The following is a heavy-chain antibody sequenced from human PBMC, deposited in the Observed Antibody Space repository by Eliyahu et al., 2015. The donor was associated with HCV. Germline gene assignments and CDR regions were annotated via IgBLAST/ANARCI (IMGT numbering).Heavy chain of an antibody. CDR2: ISWNSGSI. Sequence: EVQLVESGGGLVQPGRSLRLSXAASGFTFDDYAMHWVRQAPGKGLEWVSGISWNSGSIGYADSVKGRFTISRDNAKNSLYLQMNSLRAEDTALYYCAKANCSSTSPPRCGFDYWGQGTLVTVSS. V-gene: IGHV3-9*01. J-gene: IGHJ4*02. CDR1: GFTFDDYA. D-gene: IGHD2-2*01. CDR3: AKANCSSTSPPRCGFDY.